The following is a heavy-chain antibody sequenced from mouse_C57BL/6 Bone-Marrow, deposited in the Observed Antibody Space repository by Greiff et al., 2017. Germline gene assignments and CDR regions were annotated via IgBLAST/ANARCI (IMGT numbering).Heavy chain of an antibody. J-gene: IGHJ4*01. D-gene: IGHD1-1*01. CDR1: GFTFSSYG. CDR2: ISSGGSYT. CDR3: ERQTVVHYYAMDY. V-gene: IGHV5-6*01. Sequence: EVQVVESGGDLVKPGGSLKLSCAASGFTFSSYGMSWVRQTPDKRLEWVATISSGGSYTYYPDSVKGRFTISRDNAKNTLYLQMSSLKSEDTAMYYCERQTVVHYYAMDYWGQGTSVTVSS.